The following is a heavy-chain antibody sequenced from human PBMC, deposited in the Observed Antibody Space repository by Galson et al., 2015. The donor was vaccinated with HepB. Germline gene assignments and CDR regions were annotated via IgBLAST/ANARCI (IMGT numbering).Heavy chain of an antibody. Sequence: SETLSLTCTVSGDSVSSDSFYWSWIRQPPGKGLERIGYIHDSGTSSYNPSLKSRVTISVDTSRNQFSPRLTSLTPADTAVYYCATGGAYGPFDYWGQGTLVTVSS. CDR3: ATGGAYGPFDY. J-gene: IGHJ4*02. D-gene: IGHD4-17*01. CDR2: IHDSGTS. CDR1: GDSVSSDSFY. V-gene: IGHV4-61*01.